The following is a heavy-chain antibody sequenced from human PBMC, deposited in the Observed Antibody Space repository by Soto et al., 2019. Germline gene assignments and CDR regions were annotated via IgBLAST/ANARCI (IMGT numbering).Heavy chain of an antibody. Sequence: QVQLVQSGAEVKKPVSSVKVSCKASGGTFSSYAISWVRQAPGQGLEWMGGIIPIFGTANYAQKFQGRVTITADESTSTAYMELSSLRSEDTAVYYCARASTDTAMVTGYYYGMDVWGQGTTVTVSS. CDR2: IIPIFGTA. CDR1: GGTFSSYA. J-gene: IGHJ6*02. CDR3: ARASTDTAMVTGYYYGMDV. D-gene: IGHD5-18*01. V-gene: IGHV1-69*01.